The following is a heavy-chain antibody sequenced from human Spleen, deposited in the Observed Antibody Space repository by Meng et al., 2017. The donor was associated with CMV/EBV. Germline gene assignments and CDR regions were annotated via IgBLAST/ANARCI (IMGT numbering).Heavy chain of an antibody. Sequence: GESLKISCEASVFTFDSYWMTWVRQAPGKGLEWVANIKLDGSEKHYVDSVKGRFTISRDNVKNSLYLQINSLRAEDTAVYYCARDREHFWSGYVPFDYWGQGTLVTVSS. CDR1: VFTFDSYW. D-gene: IGHD3-3*02. V-gene: IGHV3-7*01. CDR3: ARDREHFWSGYVPFDY. CDR2: IKLDGSEK. J-gene: IGHJ4*02.